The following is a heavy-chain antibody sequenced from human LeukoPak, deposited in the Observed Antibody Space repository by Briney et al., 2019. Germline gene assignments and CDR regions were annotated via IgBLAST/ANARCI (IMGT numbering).Heavy chain of an antibody. V-gene: IGHV3-7*01. D-gene: IGHD6-13*01. Sequence: PGGSLRLSCAASGFTVSSNYVSWVRQAPGKGLEWVANIKQDGSEKYYVDSVKGRFTISRDNAKNSLYLQMNSLRAEDTAVYYCASDYSRYTNPKYYFDYWGQGTLVTVSS. CDR1: GFTVSSNY. J-gene: IGHJ4*02. CDR2: IKQDGSEK. CDR3: ASDYSRYTNPKYYFDY.